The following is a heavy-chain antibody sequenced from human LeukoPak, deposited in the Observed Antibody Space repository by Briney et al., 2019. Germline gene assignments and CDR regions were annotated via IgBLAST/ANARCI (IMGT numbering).Heavy chain of an antibody. V-gene: IGHV3-21*01. CDR2: ISSSSSYI. Sequence: GGSLRLSCAASGFTFSSYSMNWVRQAPGKGLEWVSSISSSSSYIYYADSVKGRFTISRDNAKNSLYLQMNSLRAEDTAVYYCARGGESGSYSYYYYMDVWGKGTTVTVSS. CDR3: ARGGESGSYSYYYYMDV. J-gene: IGHJ6*03. D-gene: IGHD1-26*01. CDR1: GFTFSSYS.